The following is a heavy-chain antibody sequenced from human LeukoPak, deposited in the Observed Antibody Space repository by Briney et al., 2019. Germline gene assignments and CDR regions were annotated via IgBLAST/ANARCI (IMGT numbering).Heavy chain of an antibody. J-gene: IGHJ4*02. D-gene: IGHD7-27*01. Sequence: IAYDGSNKYYAASVKGRFTISRDNSKNTLYLQMNSLRAEDTAVYYCAKESWGSPFTFDYWGQGTLVTVSS. CDR2: IAYDGSNK. V-gene: IGHV3-30-3*02. CDR3: AKESWGSPFTFDY.